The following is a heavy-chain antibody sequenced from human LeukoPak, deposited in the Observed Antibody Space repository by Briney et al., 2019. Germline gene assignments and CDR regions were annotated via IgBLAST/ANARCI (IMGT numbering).Heavy chain of an antibody. J-gene: IGHJ5*02. CDR2: IYYSGST. CDR3: ARLPGSSGWFNWFDP. V-gene: IGHV4-34*01. Sequence: SETLSLTCAVYGGSFSGYYWSWIRQPPGKGLEWIGSIYYSGSTYYNPSLKSRVTISVDTSKNQFSLKLSSVTAADTAVYYCARLPGSSGWFNWFDPWGQGTLVTVSS. CDR1: GGSFSGYY. D-gene: IGHD6-19*01.